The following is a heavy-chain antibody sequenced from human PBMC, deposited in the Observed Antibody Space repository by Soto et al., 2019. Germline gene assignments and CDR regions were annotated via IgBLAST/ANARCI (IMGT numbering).Heavy chain of an antibody. J-gene: IGHJ4*02. CDR2: ISYDGSNK. V-gene: IGHV3-30-3*01. CDR3: ARDFWLDIVVVVAATFDY. Sequence: VAVISYDGSNKYYADSVKGRFTISRDNSKNTLYLQMNSLRAEDTAVYYCARDFWLDIVVVVAATFDYWGQGTLVTVSS. D-gene: IGHD2-15*01.